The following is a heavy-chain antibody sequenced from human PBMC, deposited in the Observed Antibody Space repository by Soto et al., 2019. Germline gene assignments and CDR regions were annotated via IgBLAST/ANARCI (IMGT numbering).Heavy chain of an antibody. D-gene: IGHD3-16*01. V-gene: IGHV3-23*01. CDR3: AGAQMMDYYHS. Sequence: EVQLLESGGGLVQPGGSLRLSCAASGFTFRSYAMSWVRQAPGKGLDWVSGISVSGGSTYYPDSVKGPFTISRDNPKNTLYLQMNIRRAEYTAVYYCAGAQMMDYYHSWGQGTLVTVSS. CDR2: ISVSGGST. CDR1: GFTFRSYA. J-gene: IGHJ4*02.